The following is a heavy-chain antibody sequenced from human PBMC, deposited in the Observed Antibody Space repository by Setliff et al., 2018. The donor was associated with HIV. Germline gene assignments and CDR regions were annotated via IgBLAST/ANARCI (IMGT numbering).Heavy chain of an antibody. CDR2: INHSGRS. Sequence: ETLSLTCAVYGGSFSDYYWTWIRQPPGKGLEWIGEINHSGRSNYNTSLKSRLTISVDTSKNQFSLKLRSVTAADTAGYYCARGAPREPVMVLGATPPPNFDYWVPETLLVTVSS. CDR1: GGSFSDYY. D-gene: IGHD2-15*01. CDR3: ARGAPREPVMVLGATPPPNFDY. J-gene: IGHJ4*03. V-gene: IGHV4-34*01.